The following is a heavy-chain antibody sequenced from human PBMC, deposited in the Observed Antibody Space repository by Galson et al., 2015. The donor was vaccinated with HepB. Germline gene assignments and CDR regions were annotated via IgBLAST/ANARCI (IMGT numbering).Heavy chain of an antibody. CDR3: ARTNGDYDY. D-gene: IGHD4-17*01. Sequence: SVKVSCKASGYTFTSYDINWVRQATGQGLEWMGWANPKSGMTGYAQKFQGRVTMTTDSPKSTAYMELNTLRHDDTAVYYCARTNGDYDYWGQGTLVTVSS. J-gene: IGHJ4*02. V-gene: IGHV1-8*01. CDR2: ANPKSGMT. CDR1: GYTFTSYD.